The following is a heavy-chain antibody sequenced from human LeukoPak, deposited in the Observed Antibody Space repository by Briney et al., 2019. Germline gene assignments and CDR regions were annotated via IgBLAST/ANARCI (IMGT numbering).Heavy chain of an antibody. CDR2: IKHGRNA. J-gene: IGHJ4*02. V-gene: IGHV4-34*01. CDR1: GGSFSGYF. D-gene: IGHD4-17*01. Sequence: SETLSLTCAVYGGSFSGYFWSWVRQSPGKGLEWIGEIKHGRNANYNPSLKSRVTISVDTSNKQLSLNMTSVTAADTAVYYCARSPLHSGDYRFDLWGQGTLVTVSS. CDR3: ARSPLHSGDYRFDL.